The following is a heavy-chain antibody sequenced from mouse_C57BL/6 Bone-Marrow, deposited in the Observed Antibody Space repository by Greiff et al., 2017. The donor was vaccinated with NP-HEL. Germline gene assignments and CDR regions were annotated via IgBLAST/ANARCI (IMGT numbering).Heavy chain of an antibody. J-gene: IGHJ3*01. CDR2: IHPNSGST. CDR3: ARGGWLRGFAY. D-gene: IGHD2-2*01. V-gene: IGHV1-64*01. CDR1: GYTFTSYW. Sequence: QVQLQQSGAELVKPGASVKLSCKASGYTFTSYWMHWVKQRPGQGLEWIGMIHPNSGSTNYNEKFKSKATLTVDKSSSTAYMQSSSLTSEDSAVYYCARGGWLRGFAYWGQGTLVTVSA.